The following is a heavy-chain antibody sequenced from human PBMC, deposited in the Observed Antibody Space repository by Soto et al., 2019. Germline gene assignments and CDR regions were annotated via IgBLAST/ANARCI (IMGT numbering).Heavy chain of an antibody. CDR2: INAGNGNT. Sequence: ASVKVSCKASGYTFTSYAMHWVRQAPGQRLEWMGWINAGNGNTKYSQKFQGRVTITRDTSASTAYMELSSLRSEDTAVYYCAREGSSSTYYYYGMDVWGQGTTVTVSS. J-gene: IGHJ6*02. D-gene: IGHD6-6*01. V-gene: IGHV1-3*01. CDR1: GYTFTSYA. CDR3: AREGSSSTYYYYGMDV.